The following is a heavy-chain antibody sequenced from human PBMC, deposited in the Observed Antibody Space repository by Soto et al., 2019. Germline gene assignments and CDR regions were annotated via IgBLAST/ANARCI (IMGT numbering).Heavy chain of an antibody. CDR1: GYTFTSYG. Sequence: QVQLVQSGAEVKKPGASVKVSCKASGYTFTSYGISWVRQAPGQGLEWMGWISAYNGNTNYAQKLQGRVTMTTDTSTSTADMELRSLRSDDTAVDYCARDHDDYIYRKYYYYYGMDVWGQGTTVTVSS. D-gene: IGHD4-4*01. J-gene: IGHJ6*02. CDR3: ARDHDDYIYRKYYYYYGMDV. V-gene: IGHV1-18*01. CDR2: ISAYNGNT.